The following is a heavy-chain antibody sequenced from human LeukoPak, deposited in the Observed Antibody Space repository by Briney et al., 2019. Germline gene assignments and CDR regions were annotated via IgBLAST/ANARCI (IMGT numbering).Heavy chain of an antibody. V-gene: IGHV4-4*07. CDR1: GASIRSYY. CDR3: AKEGAAPGPDFDY. J-gene: IGHJ4*02. D-gene: IGHD6-13*01. Sequence: SETLSLTCTVSGASIRSYYWSWLRQPAAKGLEWIGRIVPSGITNYNPPLESRVTMSVDTSKNQFSLNLKSVTAADTAVYYCAKEGAAPGPDFDYWGQGILVIVSS. CDR2: IVPSGIT.